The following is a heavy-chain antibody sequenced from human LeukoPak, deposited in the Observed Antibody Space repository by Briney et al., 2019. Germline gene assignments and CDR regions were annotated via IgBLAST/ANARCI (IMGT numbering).Heavy chain of an antibody. D-gene: IGHD6-13*01. CDR3: AREGGQYSSSWYGDRPDY. CDR1: GGSISSGSYY. V-gene: IGHV4-61*02. Sequence: PSETLSLTCTVSGGSISSGSYYWSWIRQPAGKGLEWIGRIYTSGSTNYNPSLKSRVTIPVDTSKNQFSLKLSSVTAADTAVYYCAREGGQYSSSWYGDRPDYWGQGTLVTVSS. CDR2: IYTSGST. J-gene: IGHJ4*02.